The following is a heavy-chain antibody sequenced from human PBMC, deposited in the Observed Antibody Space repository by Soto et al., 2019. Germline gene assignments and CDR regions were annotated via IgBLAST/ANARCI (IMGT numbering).Heavy chain of an antibody. Sequence: GGSLRLSCVTSGFTFNNYGMHWVRQAPGKGLEWVAVIWDDGSNKYYAESVKGRFTISRDTSKNTLFLQMNSLRAEDTAVYHCARDKGNYYGSGRSGMDVWGQGTTVTVSS. D-gene: IGHD3-10*01. J-gene: IGHJ6*02. CDR2: IWDDGSNK. CDR3: ARDKGNYYGSGRSGMDV. V-gene: IGHV3-33*01. CDR1: GFTFNNYG.